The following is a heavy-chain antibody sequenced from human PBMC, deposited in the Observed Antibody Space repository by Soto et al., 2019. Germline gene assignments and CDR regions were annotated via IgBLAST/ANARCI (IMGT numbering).Heavy chain of an antibody. J-gene: IGHJ4*02. Sequence: SETLSLTCTVSGGSISSGNYYWSWIRQPPGKGLEWIGFISYSGSTYYSTSLKSRVTISVDTSKSQFSLNLSFVTAADTSVYYCATMGTPATGLYFFDYWGQGSLVTVSS. D-gene: IGHD2-15*01. CDR3: ATMGTPATGLYFFDY. CDR1: GGSISSGNYY. V-gene: IGHV4-30-4*01. CDR2: ISYSGST.